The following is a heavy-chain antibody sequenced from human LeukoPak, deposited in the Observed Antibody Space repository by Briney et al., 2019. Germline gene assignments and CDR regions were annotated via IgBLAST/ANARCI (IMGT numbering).Heavy chain of an antibody. CDR1: GFTFSRYA. CDR2: IGTTGVPT. J-gene: IGHJ6*02. V-gene: IGHV3-23*01. Sequence: GSLRLSCVASGFTFSRYAMTWVRQAPGTGLEWVSTIGTTGVPTYYADSVKGRFTISRDNSMNTLFLQMNSLRAEDTAVYYCARVGGSSGYSYYYGMDVWGQGTTVTVSS. CDR3: ARVGGSSGYSYYYGMDV. D-gene: IGHD3-22*01.